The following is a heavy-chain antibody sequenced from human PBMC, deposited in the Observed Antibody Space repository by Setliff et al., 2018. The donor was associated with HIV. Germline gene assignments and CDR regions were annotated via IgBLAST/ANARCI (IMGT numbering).Heavy chain of an antibody. CDR3: ATLDY. V-gene: IGHV1-2*02. CDR2: INRSSGGT. CDR1: GYTFTGHD. Sequence: ASVKVSCKASGYTFTGHDIHWVRQAPGQGLEWMGWINRSSGGTNAAQRFQDRVTMTRDTSISTAYMELSRLRSDDTAVYYCATLDYWGQGTLVTVSS. J-gene: IGHJ4*02.